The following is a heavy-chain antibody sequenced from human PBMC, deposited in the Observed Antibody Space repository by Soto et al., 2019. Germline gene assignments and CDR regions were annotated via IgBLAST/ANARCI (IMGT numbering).Heavy chain of an antibody. D-gene: IGHD3-10*01. CDR3: AHSITMVGGLLVWGFDS. CDR2: LYWDDDK. CDR1: GFSLSTSGVG. J-gene: IGHJ4*02. Sequence: QITLKESGPTLVKPTQTLTLTCTFSGFSLSTSGVGVGWIRQPPGKALEWLALLYWDDDKRYRPSLRSRLTISKDPSKNQVVLTMTTMDPVDTATYFCAHSITMVGGLLVWGFDSWGQGTLVTVSS. V-gene: IGHV2-5*02.